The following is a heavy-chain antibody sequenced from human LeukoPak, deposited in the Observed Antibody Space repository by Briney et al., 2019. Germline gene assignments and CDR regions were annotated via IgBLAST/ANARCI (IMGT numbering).Heavy chain of an antibody. V-gene: IGHV3-20*04. J-gene: IGHJ4*02. D-gene: IGHD1-26*01. CDR3: ARVRPGSYNALDY. CDR1: GFTFDDCA. Sequence: PGGSLRLSCAASGFTFDDCAMSWVRQAPGKGLEWVSGITWNGGSTNYADSVKGRFTISRDNAKNSLYLQMNSLRAEDTALYYCARVRPGSYNALDYWGQGTLVTVSS. CDR2: ITWNGGST.